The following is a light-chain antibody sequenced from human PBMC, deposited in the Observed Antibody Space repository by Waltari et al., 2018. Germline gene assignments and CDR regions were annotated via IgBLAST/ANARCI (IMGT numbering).Light chain of an antibody. CDR2: EVT. CDR3: CSYAGSSIFYV. J-gene: IGLJ1*01. V-gene: IGLV2-23*02. CDR1: SSDVGSYNL. Sequence: QSALTQPASVSGSPGQSITISCTGTSSDVGSYNLVPWYQQHPGTAPKLMIYEVTKRPSGVSNRFSGSKSDNTASLTISGLQAEDEADYYCCSYAGSSIFYVFGSGTKVTVL.